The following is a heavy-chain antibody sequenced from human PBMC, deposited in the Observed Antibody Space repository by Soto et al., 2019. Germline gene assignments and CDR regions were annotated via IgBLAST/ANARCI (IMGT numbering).Heavy chain of an antibody. CDR2: IYRGGHT. Sequence: EVQLVESGGGLIQPGGSLRLSCAASGFDVSNTYMNWVRQAPGKGLEWVSVIYRGGHTSYADSVKDRFTISRDNSKNTLSLQMNSLRAADTAVYYCARTSGITEGAFDVGGQGTMVSVSS. CDR3: ARTSGITEGAFDV. CDR1: GFDVSNTY. D-gene: IGHD6-25*01. J-gene: IGHJ3*01. V-gene: IGHV3-53*01.